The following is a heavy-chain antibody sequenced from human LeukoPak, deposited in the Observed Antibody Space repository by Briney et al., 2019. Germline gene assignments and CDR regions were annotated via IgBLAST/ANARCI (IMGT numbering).Heavy chain of an antibody. CDR2: IDHSGST. CDR1: GFTFSSYA. V-gene: IGHV4-34*01. D-gene: IGHD5-24*01. Sequence: GSLRLSCAASGFTFSSYAMSWVRQPPGKGLELIGEIDHSGSTNYNPSLKSRVTISVDTSKNQFSLKLSSVTAADTAVYYCARGALIRWLQFVRRGPVGFCFDYWGQGTLVTVSS. J-gene: IGHJ4*02. CDR3: ARGALIRWLQFVRRGPVGFCFDY.